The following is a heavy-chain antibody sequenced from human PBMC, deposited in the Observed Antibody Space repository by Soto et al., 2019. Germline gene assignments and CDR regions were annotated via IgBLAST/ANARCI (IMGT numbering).Heavy chain of an antibody. CDR2: IIPILGIA. D-gene: IGHD6-13*01. CDR1: GGIFSSYT. Sequence: QVQLVQSGAEVKKPGSSVKVSCKASGGIFSSYTISWVRQAPGQGLEWMGRIIPILGIANYAQKFQGRVTITADKSXXTAYMELSSLRSEDTAVYYCASTPYSSSWYGGVDYWGQGTLVTVSS. J-gene: IGHJ4*02. CDR3: ASTPYSSSWYGGVDY. V-gene: IGHV1-69*02.